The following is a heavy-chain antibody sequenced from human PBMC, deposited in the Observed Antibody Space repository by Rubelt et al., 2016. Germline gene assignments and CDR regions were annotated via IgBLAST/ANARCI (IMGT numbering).Heavy chain of an antibody. Sequence: GGTFSSYAISWVRQAPGQGLEWMGGIIPIFGTANYAQKFQGRVTITADESTSTAYMELSSLRSEDTAVYYCARWFSMVRAPYALDIWGQGTMVTVSS. CDR1: GGTFSSYA. CDR3: ARWFSMVRAPYALDI. D-gene: IGHD3-10*01. CDR2: IIPIFGTA. V-gene: IGHV1-69*01. J-gene: IGHJ3*02.